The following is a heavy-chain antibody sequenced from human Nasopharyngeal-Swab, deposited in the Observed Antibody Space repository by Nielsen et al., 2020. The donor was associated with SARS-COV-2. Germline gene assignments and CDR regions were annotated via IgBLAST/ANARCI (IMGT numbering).Heavy chain of an antibody. CDR2: VWFDGSNK. Sequence: PGKWGVWGGLVWFDGSNKYYADSVKGRFTISRDNAKNSLYLQMNSLRAEDTAVYYCARDEGARVLWFGELSTYYYYGMDVWGQGTTVTVSS. V-gene: IGHV3-33*01. CDR3: ARDEGARVLWFGELSTYYYYGMDV. J-gene: IGHJ6*02. D-gene: IGHD3-10*01.